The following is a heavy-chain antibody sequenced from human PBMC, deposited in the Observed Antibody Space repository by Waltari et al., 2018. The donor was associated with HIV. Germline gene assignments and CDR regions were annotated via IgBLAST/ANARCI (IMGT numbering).Heavy chain of an antibody. Sequence: QVQLVQSGAEVKKPGSSVKVSCKVSGGSFSTYALNWVRQAPGQGLQWMGGRIPIFGTAKYAQKFQGRVTITADESTSTVYMELSSLRSEDTAVYYCARGTGDSTGYYYLYWGQGTLVTVSS. J-gene: IGHJ4*02. V-gene: IGHV1-69*12. D-gene: IGHD3-22*01. CDR3: ARGTGDSTGYYYLY. CDR2: RIPIFGTA. CDR1: GGSFSTYA.